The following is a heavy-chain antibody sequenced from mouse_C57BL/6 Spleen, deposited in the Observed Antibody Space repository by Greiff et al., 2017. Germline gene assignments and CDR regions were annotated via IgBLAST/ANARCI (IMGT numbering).Heavy chain of an antibody. Sequence: QVTLKVSGPGILQSSQTLSLTCSFSGFSLSTSGMGVSWIRQPSGKGLEWLAHISWDDDKRYNPSLKSRLTISKATSRNQVFLKITSVDTADTATYYCARTPRYGSSYNYAMDYWGQGTSVTVSS. CDR1: GFSLSTSGMG. D-gene: IGHD1-1*01. J-gene: IGHJ4*01. CDR2: ISWDDDK. CDR3: ARTPRYGSSYNYAMDY. V-gene: IGHV8-12*01.